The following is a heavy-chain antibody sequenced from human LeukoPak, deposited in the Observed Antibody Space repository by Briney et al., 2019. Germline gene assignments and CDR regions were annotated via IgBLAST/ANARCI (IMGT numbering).Heavy chain of an antibody. CDR3: ARKAAGSDLLY. V-gene: IGHV3-48*03. Sequence: PGGSLRLSCAASGSTFSSYEMNWVRQAPGKGLEWLSYISSSGDTTYYAGSVKGRFTISRDNAKSSLYLQMNSLRAEDTAVYYCARKAAGSDLLYWGQGTLATVSS. CDR2: ISSSGDTT. D-gene: IGHD3-10*01. J-gene: IGHJ4*02. CDR1: GSTFSSYE.